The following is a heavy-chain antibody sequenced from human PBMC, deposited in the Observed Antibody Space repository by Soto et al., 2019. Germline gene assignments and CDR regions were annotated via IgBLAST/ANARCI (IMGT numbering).Heavy chain of an antibody. J-gene: IGHJ5*02. D-gene: IGHD3-3*01. V-gene: IGHV4-31*03. CDR2: IYYSGST. Sequence: ASETLSLTCTVSGGSISSGGYYWSWIRQHPGKGLEWIGYIYYSGSTYYNPSLKSRVTISVDTSKNQFSLKLSSVTAADTAVYYCASSRYDFWSGYSFSWFDPWGQGTLVTVSS. CDR3: ASSRYDFWSGYSFSWFDP. CDR1: GGSISSGGYY.